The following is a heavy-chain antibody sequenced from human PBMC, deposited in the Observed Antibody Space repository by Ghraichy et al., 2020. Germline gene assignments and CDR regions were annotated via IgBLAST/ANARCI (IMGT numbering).Heavy chain of an antibody. J-gene: IGHJ3*02. Sequence: SEDWSWVRQPPGKGLEWIGYIYYSGTTNHNPSLKSRVSMSVDTSKNQFSLKLSSVTTADTAVYYCARVVQGGDAFDTWGQGTTVTAS. CDR2: IYYSGTT. V-gene: IGHV4-59*01. CDR3: ARVVQGGDAFDT. CDR1: SED. D-gene: IGHD3-16*01.